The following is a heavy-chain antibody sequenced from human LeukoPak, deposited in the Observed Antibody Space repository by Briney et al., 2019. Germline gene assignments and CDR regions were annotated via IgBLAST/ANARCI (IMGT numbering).Heavy chain of an antibody. J-gene: IGHJ6*03. D-gene: IGHD3-9*01. CDR3: ARDTRYYDILTGYRRGYYYYMDV. Sequence: SETLSLTCAVYGGSFSGYYWSWIRQPPGKGLEWIGEINHSGSTNYNPSLKSRVTISVDMSKNQFSLKLSSVTAADTAVYYCARDTRYYDILTGYRRGYYYYMDVWGKGTTVTISS. CDR2: INHSGST. V-gene: IGHV4-34*01. CDR1: GGSFSGYY.